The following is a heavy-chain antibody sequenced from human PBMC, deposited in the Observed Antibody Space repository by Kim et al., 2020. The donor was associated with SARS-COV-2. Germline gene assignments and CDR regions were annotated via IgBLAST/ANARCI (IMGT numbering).Heavy chain of an antibody. CDR3: ARLPSVNMITFGGVIVWRPWRRSTEDGNDDAFDI. CDR2: IYPGDSDT. J-gene: IGHJ3*02. CDR1: GYSFTSYW. V-gene: IGHV5-51*01. D-gene: IGHD3-16*02. Sequence: GESLKISCKGSGYSFTSYWIGWVRQMPGKGLEWMGIIYPGDSDTRYSPSFQGQVTISADKSISTAYLQWSSLKASDTAMYYCARLPSVNMITFGGVIVWRPWRRSTEDGNDDAFDIWGQGTMVTVSS.